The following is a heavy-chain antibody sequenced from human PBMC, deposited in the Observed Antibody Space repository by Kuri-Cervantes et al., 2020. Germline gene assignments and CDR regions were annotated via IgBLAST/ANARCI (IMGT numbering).Heavy chain of an antibody. J-gene: IGHJ4*02. CDR2: TYRRSKWYN. V-gene: IGHV6-1*01. D-gene: IGHD7-27*01. CDR1: GDSFSSDKTT. CDR3: ARMGTHTLYFDY. Sequence: SQTLSLTCAISGDSFSSDKTTWNWFRHSPSRGLEWLGRTYRRSKWYNDYAPSVKSRIIISSDTSKNQFSLHLNSVTPEDTAVHFCARMGTHTLYFDYWGQGTRVTVSS.